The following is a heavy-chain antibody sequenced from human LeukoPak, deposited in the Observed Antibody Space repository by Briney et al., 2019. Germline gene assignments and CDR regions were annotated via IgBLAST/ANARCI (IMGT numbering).Heavy chain of an antibody. CDR2: ISGSGGST. CDR1: GFTFSSYA. V-gene: IGHV3-23*01. Sequence: GGSLRLSCAASGFTFSSYAMSWVRQAPGKGLEWVSAISGSGGSTYYADSVKGRFTISRDNSKSTLYLQMNSLRAEDTAVYYCARVGSSTSCYGYWGQGTLVTVSS. J-gene: IGHJ4*02. CDR3: ARVGSSTSCYGY. D-gene: IGHD2-2*01.